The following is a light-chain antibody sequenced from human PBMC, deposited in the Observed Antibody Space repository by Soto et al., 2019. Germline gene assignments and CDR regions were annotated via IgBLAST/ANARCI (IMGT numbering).Light chain of an antibody. CDR2: GAS. J-gene: IGKJ1*01. V-gene: IGKV3-15*01. CDR1: QSVSGN. CDR3: QQYNNWPPT. Sequence: EIVMTQSPATLSVCQGERATLSCRASQSVSGNLAWYQQKPGQAPRLLIYGASTGATGIPARFSGSGSGTEFTLTISSLQSEDFAVYYCQQYNNWPPTFGQGTKVEIK.